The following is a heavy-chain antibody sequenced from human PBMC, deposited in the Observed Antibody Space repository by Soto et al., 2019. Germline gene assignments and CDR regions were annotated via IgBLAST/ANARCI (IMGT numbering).Heavy chain of an antibody. Sequence: ASVKVSCKASGYTFTSYGISWVRQAPGQGLEWMGWISAYNGNTNYAQKLQGRVTMTTDTSTSTAYMELRSLRSDDTAVYYCARGDDILTGYSDDPETYFDYWGQGTLVTVSS. CDR1: GYTFTSYG. J-gene: IGHJ4*02. CDR3: ARGDDILTGYSDDPETYFDY. V-gene: IGHV1-18*01. D-gene: IGHD3-9*01. CDR2: ISAYNGNT.